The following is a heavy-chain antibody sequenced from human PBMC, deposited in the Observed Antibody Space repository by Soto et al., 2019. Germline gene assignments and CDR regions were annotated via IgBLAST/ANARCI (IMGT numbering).Heavy chain of an antibody. D-gene: IGHD6-19*01. CDR2: ISGSGGST. CDR3: AKDKGSGWYGYYGMDV. V-gene: IGHV3-23*01. Sequence: EVQLLESGGGLVQPGGSLRLSCAVSGFTFSSYGMSWVRQAPGKGLEWVSTISGSGGSTYYADSVKGRFTISRDNSKNTLYLQMNSLRPEDTAIYYCAKDKGSGWYGYYGMDVWGQGTTVTVSS. J-gene: IGHJ6*02. CDR1: GFTFSSYG.